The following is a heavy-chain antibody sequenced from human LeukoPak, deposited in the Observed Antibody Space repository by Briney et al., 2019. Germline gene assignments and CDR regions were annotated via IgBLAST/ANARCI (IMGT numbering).Heavy chain of an antibody. J-gene: IGHJ4*02. Sequence: SETLSLTCAVSGGSISSSRWWSWVRQPPGKGLEWIGEIYHSGSTNYNPSLKSRVTISVDKSKNQFSLKLSSVTAADTAVYYCATVSAFFYDSGSYYTFDYWGQGTLVTVSS. CDR3: ATVSAFFYDSGSYYTFDY. D-gene: IGHD3-10*01. CDR2: IYHSGST. V-gene: IGHV4-4*02. CDR1: GGSISSSRW.